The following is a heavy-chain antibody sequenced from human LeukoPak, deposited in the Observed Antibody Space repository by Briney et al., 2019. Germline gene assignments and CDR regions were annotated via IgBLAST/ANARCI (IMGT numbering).Heavy chain of an antibody. D-gene: IGHD1-26*01. J-gene: IGHJ3*02. V-gene: IGHV1-46*01. CDR2: INPSGGST. CDR3: ARDHVSGSYNDAFDI. Sequence: ASVKVSCKASGYTFTSYYMHWVRQAPGQGLEWMGIINPSGGSTSYAQKFQGRVTMTRDMSTSTVYMELSSLRSDDTAVYYCARDHVSGSYNDAFDIWGQGTMVTVSS. CDR1: GYTFTSYY.